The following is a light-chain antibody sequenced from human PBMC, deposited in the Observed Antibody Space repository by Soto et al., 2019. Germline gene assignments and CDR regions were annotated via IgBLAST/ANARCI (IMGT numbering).Light chain of an antibody. J-gene: IGKJ2*01. Sequence: DIQMTQSPSTLSASVGDRVTITCRASQNIGSSLAWYQHRPGKAPKLLIFDASTLQTGVPSRFSGSGFGTEFTLTITGLQPDDFAVYYCQYYGSSPPTTFGQGTKLEIK. CDR3: QYYGSSPPTT. CDR2: DAS. CDR1: QNIGSS. V-gene: IGKV1-5*01.